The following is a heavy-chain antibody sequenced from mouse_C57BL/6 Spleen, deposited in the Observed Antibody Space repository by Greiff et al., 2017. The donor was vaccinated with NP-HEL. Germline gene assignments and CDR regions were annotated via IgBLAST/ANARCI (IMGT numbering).Heavy chain of an antibody. CDR2: IYPGSGST. CDR1: GYTFTSYW. Sequence: QVQLKQPGAELVKPGASVKMSCKASGYTFTSYWITWVKQRPGQGLEWIGDIYPGSGSTNYNEKFKSKATLTVDTSSSTAYMQLSSLTSEDSAVYFCARERDDWEAMDYWGQGTSVTVSS. V-gene: IGHV1-55*01. D-gene: IGHD4-1*01. CDR3: ARERDDWEAMDY. J-gene: IGHJ4*01.